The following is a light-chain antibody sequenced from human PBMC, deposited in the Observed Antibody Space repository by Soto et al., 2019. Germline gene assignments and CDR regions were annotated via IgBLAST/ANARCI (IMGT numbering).Light chain of an antibody. CDR2: DAS. CDR3: QQYDHLPLT. Sequence: DIQMTQSPSSLSASVGARVTITCQASQDISNYLNWYQQKPGKAPKLLIYDASNLETGVPSRFSVSGSGTAVTFNLSSLQPEDIATYDGQQYDHLPLTFGGGTKVEIK. V-gene: IGKV1-33*01. J-gene: IGKJ4*01. CDR1: QDISNY.